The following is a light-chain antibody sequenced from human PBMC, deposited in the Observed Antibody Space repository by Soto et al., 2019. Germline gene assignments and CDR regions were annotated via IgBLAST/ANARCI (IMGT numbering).Light chain of an antibody. J-gene: IGLJ2*01. V-gene: IGLV2-23*01. Sequence: QSAVTQPASVSESPGQSITISCTGTSSDLVSWYQQHPGKAPKLIIYEGSKRPSGVSNRFSGSKSGNTASLTISGLQTEDEADYYCCSYGGSSTLVFGGGTKLTVL. CDR1: SSDL. CDR2: EGS. CDR3: CSYGGSSTLV.